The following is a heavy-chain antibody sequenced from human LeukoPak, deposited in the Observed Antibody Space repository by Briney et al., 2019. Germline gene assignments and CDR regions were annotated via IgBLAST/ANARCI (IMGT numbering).Heavy chain of an antibody. D-gene: IGHD1-1*01. CDR3: ATLTGTEIDY. J-gene: IGHJ4*02. CDR2: ISSSSSYI. Sequence: GGSLRLSCAASGFTFSSYSMNWVRQVPGKGLEWVSSISSSSSYIYYAASVKGRFTISRDNAKNSLYLQMNSLRAEDTAVYYCATLTGTEIDYWGQGTLVTVSS. CDR1: GFTFSSYS. V-gene: IGHV3-21*01.